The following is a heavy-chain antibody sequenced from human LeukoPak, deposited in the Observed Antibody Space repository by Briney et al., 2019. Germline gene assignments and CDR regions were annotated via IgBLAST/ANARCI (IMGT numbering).Heavy chain of an antibody. CDR3: AREPYYYNSSGYHGHNWFDP. CDR2: INPNSGGT. V-gene: IGHV1-2*02. Sequence: ASVKVSCKASGYTFTGYYMHWVRQAPGQGLEWMGWINPNSGGTNYAQKFQGRVTMTRDTSISTAYMELSRLRSEDTAVYYCAREPYYYNSSGYHGHNWFDPWGQGTLVTVSS. D-gene: IGHD3-22*01. CDR1: GYTFTGYY. J-gene: IGHJ5*02.